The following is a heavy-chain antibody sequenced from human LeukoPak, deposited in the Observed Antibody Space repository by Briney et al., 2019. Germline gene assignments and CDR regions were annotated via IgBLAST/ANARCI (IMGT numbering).Heavy chain of an antibody. Sequence: GGSLSLSCAPSGLTFSAYFTQWARQSPGEAREWVADISSDGSHTFYAESVKGRFTISRDNAKNTLYLQMNSLRAEDTAFYFCAREREDTVLHSEAIDIWGQGTMVTVSS. CDR3: AREREDTVLHSEAIDI. J-gene: IGHJ3*02. CDR1: GLTFSAYF. CDR2: ISSDGSHT. V-gene: IGHV3-30-3*01. D-gene: IGHD2-21*01.